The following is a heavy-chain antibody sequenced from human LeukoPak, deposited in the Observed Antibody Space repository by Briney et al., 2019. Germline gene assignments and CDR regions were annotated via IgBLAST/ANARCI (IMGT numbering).Heavy chain of an antibody. CDR1: GFTFSSFW. CDR2: IKQDGSEQ. CDR3: ARDKSVGATPLDY. Sequence: PGGSLRLSCAASGFTFSSFWMGCVRQAPGKGLERVANIKQDGSEQYYVDSVKGRFTISGDNAKNSLYLQMNSLRAEDTAVYYCARDKSVGATPLDYWGQGTLVTVSS. J-gene: IGHJ4*02. D-gene: IGHD1-26*01. V-gene: IGHV3-7*05.